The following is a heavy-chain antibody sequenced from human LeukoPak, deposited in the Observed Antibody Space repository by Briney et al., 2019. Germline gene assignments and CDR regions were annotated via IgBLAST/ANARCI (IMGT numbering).Heavy chain of an antibody. D-gene: IGHD6-13*01. CDR1: GYSISSGSY. V-gene: IGHV4-38-2*02. CDR2: IYYSGST. CDR3: ARDPSSSWYGGLSY. J-gene: IGHJ4*02. Sequence: SETLSLTCTVSGYSISSGSYWGWIRQPPGKGLEWIGSIYYSGSTYYNPSLKSRVTISVDTSKNQFSLKLSSVTAADTAVYYCARDPSSSWYGGLSYWGQGTLVTVSS.